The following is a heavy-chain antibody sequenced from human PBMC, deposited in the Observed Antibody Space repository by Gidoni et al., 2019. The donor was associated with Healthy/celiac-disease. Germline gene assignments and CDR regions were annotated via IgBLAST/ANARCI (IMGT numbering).Heavy chain of an antibody. V-gene: IGHV3-30*18. CDR2: ISYDGSNK. Sequence: QWQLVESGGGVVQPGGSLRLSGAASGSTFSSYGMHWVRQAPGKGLEWVAVISYDGSNKYYADSVKGRFTISRDNSKNTLYLQMNSLRAEDTAVYYCAKELEPDAFDIWGQGTMVTVSS. CDR3: AKELEPDAFDI. J-gene: IGHJ3*02. D-gene: IGHD1-1*01. CDR1: GSTFSSYG.